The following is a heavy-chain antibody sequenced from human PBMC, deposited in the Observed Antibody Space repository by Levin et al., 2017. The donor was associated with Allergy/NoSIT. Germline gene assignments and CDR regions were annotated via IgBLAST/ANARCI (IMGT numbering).Heavy chain of an antibody. CDR3: AKVLSPITMVRAPFDY. V-gene: IGHV3-30*18. CDR2: ISYDGSNK. Sequence: GGSLRLSCAASGFSFSSHGMHWVRQAPGKGLEWVAVISYDGSNKYYADSVKGRFTISRDNSKNTLYLQMNSLRAEDTAVYYCAKVLSPITMVRAPFDYWGQGTLVTVSS. CDR1: GFSFSSHG. D-gene: IGHD3-10*01. J-gene: IGHJ4*02.